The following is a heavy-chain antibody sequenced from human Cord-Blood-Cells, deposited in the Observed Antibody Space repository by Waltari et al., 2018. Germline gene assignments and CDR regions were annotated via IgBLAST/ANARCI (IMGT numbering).Heavy chain of an antibody. J-gene: IGHJ4*02. Sequence: QVQLQQWGAGLLKPSETLSLTCPVYGGSFSGYYCSWFRPPPGKGLEWIGEINHSGSTNYNPSLKSRVTISVDTSKNQFSLKLSSVTAADTAVYYCARRTDWNYYDSSGYYYFDYWGQGTLVTVSS. D-gene: IGHD3-22*01. CDR1: GGSFSGYY. CDR2: INHSGST. V-gene: IGHV4-34*01. CDR3: ARRTDWNYYDSSGYYYFDY.